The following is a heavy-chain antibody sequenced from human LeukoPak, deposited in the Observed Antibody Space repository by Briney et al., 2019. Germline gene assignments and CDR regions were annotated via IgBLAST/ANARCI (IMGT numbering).Heavy chain of an antibody. Sequence: GRSLRLSCAASGFTFSSYGMHWVRQAPSKGLEWVAVISYDGSNKYYADSVKGQFTISRDNSKNTLYLQMNSLRAEDTAVYYCAKDRLIGAYDSSGMDYWGQGTLVTVSS. J-gene: IGHJ4*02. CDR3: AKDRLIGAYDSSGMDY. CDR2: ISYDGSNK. CDR1: GFTFSSYG. D-gene: IGHD3-22*01. V-gene: IGHV3-30*18.